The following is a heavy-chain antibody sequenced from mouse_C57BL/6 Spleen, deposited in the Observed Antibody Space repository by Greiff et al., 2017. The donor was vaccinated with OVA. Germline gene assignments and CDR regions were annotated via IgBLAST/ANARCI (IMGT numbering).Heavy chain of an antibody. Sequence: VKLQQPGAELVKPGASVKLSCKASGYTFTSSWMHWVKQRPGRGLEWIGRIDPNSGGTKYNEKFKSKATLTVDKPSSPAYMQVSSLTSENSAVYYCAREGLLPRFAYWGQETLVTVSA. CDR1: GYTFTSSW. D-gene: IGHD1-1*01. CDR2: IDPNSGGT. V-gene: IGHV1-72*01. J-gene: IGHJ3*01. CDR3: AREGLLPRFAY.